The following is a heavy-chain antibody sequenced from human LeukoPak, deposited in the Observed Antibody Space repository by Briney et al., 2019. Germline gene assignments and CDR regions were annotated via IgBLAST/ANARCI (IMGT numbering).Heavy chain of an antibody. Sequence: ASVKVSCKAPGYTFTSYGISWVRQAPGQGLEWMGWISAYNGNTNYAQKLQGRVTMTTDTSTSIAYMELRSLRSDDTAVYYCARVTGYSSGWFRSSFDYWGQGTLVTVSS. CDR3: ARVTGYSSGWFRSSFDY. J-gene: IGHJ4*02. CDR2: ISAYNGNT. D-gene: IGHD6-19*01. V-gene: IGHV1-18*01. CDR1: GYTFTSYG.